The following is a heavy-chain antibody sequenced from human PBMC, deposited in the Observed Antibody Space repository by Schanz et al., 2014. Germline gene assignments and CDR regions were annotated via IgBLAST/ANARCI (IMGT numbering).Heavy chain of an antibody. V-gene: IGHV3-11*05. D-gene: IGHD6-13*01. Sequence: GQLAESGGGLVQPGGSLRLSCAVSGFTVSSNHMSWIRQAPGKGLEWVSYISGTTTYTNYADSVKGRFTISRDNAKNSLYLQMNSLRAEDTAVYYCAREKIMAAAGLVDYWGHGTLVTVSS. CDR2: ISGTTTYT. CDR3: AREKIMAAAGLVDY. J-gene: IGHJ4*01. CDR1: GFTVSSNH.